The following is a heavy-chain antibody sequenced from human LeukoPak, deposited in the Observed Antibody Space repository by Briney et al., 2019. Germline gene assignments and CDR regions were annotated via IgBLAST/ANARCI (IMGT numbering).Heavy chain of an antibody. D-gene: IGHD3-22*01. Sequence: GGSLRLSCVASGFTFSNYGMNWVRQAPGKGLEWVSYISSSTRTIYDADSVKGRFTISRDNAKNSLYLQMSSLRAEDTAVYYCATGLMDYYDSSGYEYFDYWGQGTLVTVSS. J-gene: IGHJ4*02. V-gene: IGHV3-48*04. CDR1: GFTFSNYG. CDR2: ISSSTRTI. CDR3: ATGLMDYYDSSGYEYFDY.